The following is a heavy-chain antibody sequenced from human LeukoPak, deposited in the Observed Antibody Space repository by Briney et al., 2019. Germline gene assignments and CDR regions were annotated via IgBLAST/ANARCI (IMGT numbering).Heavy chain of an antibody. Sequence: ASVKVSCKASGYTFTSYYMHWVRQAPGQGLEWMGIINPSGGSTSYAQKFQGRVTMTRDTSTSTVYMELSSLRSEDTAVYYCARGRYSGYHYYYYYMDVWGQGTLVTVSS. V-gene: IGHV1-46*01. CDR2: INPSGGST. J-gene: IGHJ6*03. D-gene: IGHD5-12*01. CDR1: GYTFTSYY. CDR3: ARGRYSGYHYYYYYMDV.